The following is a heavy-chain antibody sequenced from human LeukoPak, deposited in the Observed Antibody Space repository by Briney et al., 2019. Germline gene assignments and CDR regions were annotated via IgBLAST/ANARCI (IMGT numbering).Heavy chain of an antibody. CDR2: ISGSGGST. J-gene: IGHJ4*02. V-gene: IGHV3-23*01. CDR3: AKSSSYYYDSSGCYTPTYYFDY. CDR1: GFTFSSYA. Sequence: GGSLRLSCAASGFTFSSYAMSWVRQAPGKGLEWVSAISGSGGSTYYADSVKGRFTISRDNSKNTLYLQMNSLRAEDTAVYYCAKSSSYYYDSSGCYTPTYYFDYWGQGTLVTVSS. D-gene: IGHD3-22*01.